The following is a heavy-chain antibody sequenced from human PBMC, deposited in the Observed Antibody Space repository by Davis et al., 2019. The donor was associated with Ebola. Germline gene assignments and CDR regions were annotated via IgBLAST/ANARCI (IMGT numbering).Heavy chain of an antibody. CDR1: GYTFTSYG. Sequence: AASVKVSCKASGYTFTSYGISWVRQAPGQGLEWMGWNSAYNGNTNYAQKLQGRVTMTTDTSTSTAYMELRSLRSDETAVYYCARGQQLVDYFDYWGQGTLVTVSS. J-gene: IGHJ4*02. D-gene: IGHD6-13*01. V-gene: IGHV1-18*01. CDR3: ARGQQLVDYFDY. CDR2: NSAYNGNT.